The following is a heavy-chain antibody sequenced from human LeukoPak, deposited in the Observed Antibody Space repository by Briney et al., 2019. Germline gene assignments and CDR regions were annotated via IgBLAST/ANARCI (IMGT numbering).Heavy chain of an antibody. D-gene: IGHD5-24*01. CDR3: ARGSRTIELGDDY. J-gene: IGHJ4*02. CDR1: GFTFSDSY. Sequence: PGGTLRLSCAASGFTFSDSYMSWIRQTPGKGLEWLSYISSSSSDTNYADSAKGQFTISRDNAKNPLYLQMNSLRAEDTAVYYCARGSRTIELGDDYWGQGTLVTVSS. CDR2: ISSSSSDT. V-gene: IGHV3-11*06.